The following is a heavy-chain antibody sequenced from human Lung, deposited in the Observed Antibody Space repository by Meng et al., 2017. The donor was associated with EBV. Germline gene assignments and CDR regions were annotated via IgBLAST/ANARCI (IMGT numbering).Heavy chain of an antibody. CDR2: ISTNTGTP. Sequence: VQRVQAGYELKKPGASVKVSCKASGYTFSTYTINLVRQAHGRGLEWMGWISTNTGTPTYTQGFTGRFVFSLGTSVSTAYLQISSLKAEDTAVYYCARGGNFDPWGQGTLVTVSS. V-gene: IGHV7-4-1*02. CDR1: GYTFSTYT. J-gene: IGHJ5*02. D-gene: IGHD2/OR15-2a*01. CDR3: ARGGNFDP.